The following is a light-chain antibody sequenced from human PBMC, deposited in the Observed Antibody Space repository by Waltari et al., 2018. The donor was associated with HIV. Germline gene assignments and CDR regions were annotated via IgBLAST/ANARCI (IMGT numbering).Light chain of an antibody. J-gene: IGLJ2*01. Sequence: QSALTQPPSASGSPGQSVTMSCTGTSSDVGGYNYVSWYQQHPGKAPKVMIYEVTQRPSGVPARFSGSKSGNTASLTVSGLQAEDEADYYCSSYAGFNNVIFGGGTKLTVL. CDR1: SSDVGGYNY. V-gene: IGLV2-8*01. CDR2: EVT. CDR3: SSYAGFNNVI.